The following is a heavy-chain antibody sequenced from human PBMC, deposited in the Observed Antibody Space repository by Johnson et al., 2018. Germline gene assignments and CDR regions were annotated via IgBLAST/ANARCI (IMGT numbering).Heavy chain of an antibody. Sequence: QVQLVQSGGGVVQXGRSLRLSCAASEFTFSTYGMHWVRQAPGKGLEWVAVIWYDGSNKYYADSVKGRFTISRDNSKNTLYLQMNSLIAEDTAVYYCARARMPYGDYLEYFQHWGQGTLVTVSS. D-gene: IGHD4-17*01. CDR2: IWYDGSNK. J-gene: IGHJ1*01. V-gene: IGHV3-33*01. CDR1: EFTFSTYG. CDR3: ARARMPYGDYLEYFQH.